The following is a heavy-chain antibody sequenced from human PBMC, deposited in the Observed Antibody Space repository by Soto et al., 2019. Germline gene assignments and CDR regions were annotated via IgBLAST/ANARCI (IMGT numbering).Heavy chain of an antibody. D-gene: IGHD2-2*03. CDR2: ISSSSTTI. CDR1: GFPLSTYG. V-gene: IGHV3-48*02. Sequence: GGSLRLSCVASGFPLSTYGMNWVRQAPGKGLEWVSFISSSSTTIYYADSVKGRFTISRDNAKNSLYLQMNSLRDEDTALYYCARDGYCISTSCYFLPDVWGQGTTVTVSS. CDR3: ARDGYCISTSCYFLPDV. J-gene: IGHJ6*02.